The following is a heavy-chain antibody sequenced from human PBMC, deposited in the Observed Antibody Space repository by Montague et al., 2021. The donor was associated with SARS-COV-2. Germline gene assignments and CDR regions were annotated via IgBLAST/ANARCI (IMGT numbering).Heavy chain of an antibody. Sequence: SETLSLTCTVSGGSISTYYWNWIRQFPGKGLEWISYIDYSGSTNYNPSLQSRVIISVDRSKIQFSLKPNSVTAADTAIYYCARLPYDNSYGMDIWGQGTTVTVSS. CDR1: GGSISTYY. D-gene: IGHD3-9*01. V-gene: IGHV4-59*01. CDR2: IDYSGST. J-gene: IGHJ6*02. CDR3: ARLPYDNSYGMDI.